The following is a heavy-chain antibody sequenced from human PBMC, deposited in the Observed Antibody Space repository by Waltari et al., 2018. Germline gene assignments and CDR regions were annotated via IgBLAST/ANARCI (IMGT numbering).Heavy chain of an antibody. D-gene: IGHD5-12*01. V-gene: IGHV1-69*08. CDR2: IIPIFGTA. Sequence: QVQLVQSGAEVKKPGSSVKVSCKASGGTFSSYAIRWVRQAPGQGLEWMGRIIPIFGTANYAQKFQGRVTITADKSTSTAYMELSSLRSEDTAVYYCAGADSGYAAYNWFDPWGQGTLVTVSS. J-gene: IGHJ5*02. CDR1: GGTFSSYA. CDR3: AGADSGYAAYNWFDP.